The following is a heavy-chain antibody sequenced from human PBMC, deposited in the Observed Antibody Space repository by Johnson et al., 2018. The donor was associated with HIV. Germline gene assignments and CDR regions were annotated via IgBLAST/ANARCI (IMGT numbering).Heavy chain of an antibody. V-gene: IGHV3-30*02. Sequence: QVQLVESGGGVVQPGRSLRLSCVASRFTFSSYALHWVRQAPGKGLEWVAFIRYDGSDKYYADSVKDRFTISRDNSKNTMYLQMNSLRTEDTAVYYCARGRGYYYESGPDAFDIWGQGTMVTVSS. CDR2: IRYDGSDK. CDR3: ARGRGYYYESGPDAFDI. CDR1: RFTFSSYA. D-gene: IGHD3-22*01. J-gene: IGHJ3*02.